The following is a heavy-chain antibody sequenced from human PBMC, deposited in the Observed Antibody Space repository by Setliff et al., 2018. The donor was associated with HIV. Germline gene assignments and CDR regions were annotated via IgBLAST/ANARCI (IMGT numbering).Heavy chain of an antibody. Sequence: SETLSLTCTVSGGSISNYYWSWIRQPPGKGLEWIGYIFYSGNPNYNPSLKGRVTISLDTSKKQFSLRLRSVTAADTAVYYCARGNYYESGTYYKDGDYYYYYYMDVWGKGTTVTVSS. CDR3: ARGNYYESGTYYKDGDYYYYYYMDV. CDR2: IFYSGNP. V-gene: IGHV4-59*01. CDR1: GGSISNYY. D-gene: IGHD3-10*01. J-gene: IGHJ6*03.